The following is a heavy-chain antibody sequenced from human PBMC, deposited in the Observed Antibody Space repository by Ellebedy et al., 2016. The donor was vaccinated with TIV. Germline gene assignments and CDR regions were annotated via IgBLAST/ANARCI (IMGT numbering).Heavy chain of an antibody. Sequence: PGGSLRLSCAASGIAFETHWKTWVRKAQGKGLEWVGNIKPDGTEKYYVDSVMGRFIISRDNAKKSLYLQMNSLRAEDTALYYCATAPTTGGGSWGQGTLVTVSS. CDR1: GIAFETHW. CDR2: IKPDGTEK. V-gene: IGHV3-7*01. D-gene: IGHD1-14*01. CDR3: ATAPTTGGGS. J-gene: IGHJ5*02.